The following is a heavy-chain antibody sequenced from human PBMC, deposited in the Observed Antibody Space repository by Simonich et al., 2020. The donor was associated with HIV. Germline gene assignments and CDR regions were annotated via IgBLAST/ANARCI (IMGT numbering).Heavy chain of an antibody. Sequence: EVQLVQSGAEVKKPGATVKISCNVSGYTFTDYSLHWLRQAPGKGLEWIRRIAPEQGGPTYPEKFQGRATMTADTSTDTAYMGLSRLRFDDTAVYYCATHGPGSSSSALDIWGQGTTVTVSS. J-gene: IGHJ3*02. CDR3: ATHGPGSSSSALDI. CDR2: IAPEQGGP. D-gene: IGHD6-6*01. V-gene: IGHV1-69-2*01. CDR1: GYTFTDYS.